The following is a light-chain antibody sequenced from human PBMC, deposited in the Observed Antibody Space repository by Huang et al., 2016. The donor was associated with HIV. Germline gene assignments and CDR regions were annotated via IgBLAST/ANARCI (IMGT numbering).Light chain of an antibody. J-gene: IGKJ2*01. Sequence: DIQMTQSPSSLSASVGDRVTITCRTSQGISDSLACYQQKPGKAPKLLVYAASRLESGVPSRFSGSGSGTDYTLTISILQPEDFATYYCQQYYGTPYTFGQGTKLEIK. CDR2: AAS. CDR3: QQYYGTPYT. V-gene: IGKV1-NL1*01. CDR1: QGISDS.